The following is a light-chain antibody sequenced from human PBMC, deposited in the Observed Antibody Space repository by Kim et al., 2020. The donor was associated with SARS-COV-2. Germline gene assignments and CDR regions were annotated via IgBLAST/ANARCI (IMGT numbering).Light chain of an antibody. V-gene: IGKV1-5*03. Sequence: SASVGDRVTITCRASQNIYGWLAWYQQKPGKAPKVLIYKASSLESGVPSRFSGSGSGTEFTLTINSLQPDDSATYYCQQYHCWTYTFGQGTKLEI. CDR1: QNIYGW. J-gene: IGKJ2*01. CDR3: QQYHCWTYT. CDR2: KAS.